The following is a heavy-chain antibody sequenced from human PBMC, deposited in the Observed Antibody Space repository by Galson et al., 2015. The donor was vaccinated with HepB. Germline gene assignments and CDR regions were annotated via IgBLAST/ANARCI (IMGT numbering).Heavy chain of an antibody. J-gene: IGHJ4*02. Sequence: SETLSLTCAVYGGSFSGYYWSWIRQPPWKGLEWIGEINHSGSTNYNPSLKSRVTISVDTSKNQFSLKLSSVTAADTAVYYCARDISIAVAGNGRFDYWGQGTLVTVSS. V-gene: IGHV4-34*01. CDR3: ARDISIAVAGNGRFDY. CDR2: INHSGST. D-gene: IGHD6-19*01. CDR1: GGSFSGYY.